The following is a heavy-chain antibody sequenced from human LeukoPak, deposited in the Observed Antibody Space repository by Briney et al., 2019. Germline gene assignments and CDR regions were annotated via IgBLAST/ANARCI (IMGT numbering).Heavy chain of an antibody. D-gene: IGHD6-19*01. V-gene: IGHV4-59*01. CDR2: IYYSGST. CDR3: ARGASSGSRYNWFDP. CDR1: GGSISSYY. Sequence: SETLSLTCTVSGGSISSYYWSWIRQPPGKGLEWIGYIYYSGSTNYNPSLKSRVTISVDTSKNQFSLKLSSVTAADTAVYYCARGASSGSRYNWFDPWGQGTLVTVSS. J-gene: IGHJ5*02.